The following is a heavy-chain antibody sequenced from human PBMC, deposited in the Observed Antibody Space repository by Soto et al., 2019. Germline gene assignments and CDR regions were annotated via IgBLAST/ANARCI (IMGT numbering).Heavy chain of an antibody. Sequence: GASVKVSCKASGGTFSSYGLSWVRQAPGQGLEWMGGIIFGSASYAQKFQGRLTITADESTSTAYMELSSLTSEDTASYYCARPQGRDGYKTDHWGQGTLVTFSS. CDR1: GGTFSSYG. V-gene: IGHV1-69*13. D-gene: IGHD5-12*01. J-gene: IGHJ4*02. CDR3: ARPQGRDGYKTDH. CDR2: IIFGSA.